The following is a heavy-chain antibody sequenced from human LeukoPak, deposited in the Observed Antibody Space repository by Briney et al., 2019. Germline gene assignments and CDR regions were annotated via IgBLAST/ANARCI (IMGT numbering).Heavy chain of an antibody. V-gene: IGHV1-18*01. CDR1: HYTFTNYG. Sequence: ASVKVSCKTSHYTFTNYGISWVRQAPGQGLEWMGWISAYTGITSFAQKFQGRVTMTTDTSTSTAYMELRSLRSDDTAVYYCARDLIYTTSWYDRWGQGTLVTVSS. CDR3: ARDLIYTTSWYDR. D-gene: IGHD2-2*01. CDR2: ISAYTGIT. J-gene: IGHJ5*02.